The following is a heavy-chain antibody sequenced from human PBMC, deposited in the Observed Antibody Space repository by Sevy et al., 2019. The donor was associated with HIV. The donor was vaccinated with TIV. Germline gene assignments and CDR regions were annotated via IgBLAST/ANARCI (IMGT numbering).Heavy chain of an antibody. CDR3: ARELELQRDYYGMDV. Sequence: GGFLRLSCAASGFTFSSYWMHCVRQAPGKGLVWVSRINSDGSSTSYADSVKGRFTISRDNAKNTLYLQMNSLRAEDTAVYYCARELELQRDYYGMDVWGQGTMVTVSS. V-gene: IGHV3-74*01. J-gene: IGHJ6*02. CDR1: GFTFSSYW. CDR2: INSDGSST. D-gene: IGHD1-7*01.